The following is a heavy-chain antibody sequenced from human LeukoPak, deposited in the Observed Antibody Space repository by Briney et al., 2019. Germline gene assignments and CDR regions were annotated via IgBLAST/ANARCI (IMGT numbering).Heavy chain of an antibody. V-gene: IGHV3-7*01. J-gene: IGHJ3*02. CDR2: IKPDGSDK. CDR1: GFSFRSHW. D-gene: IGHD1-26*01. CDR3: ATISAQSFDI. Sequence: GGSLRLSCVGSGFSFRSHWVNWVRQSPGKGLEWVANIKPDGSDKYYVDSARGRFTVSRDNAKNSAFLQMNSLRAEDTAIYYCATISAQSFDIWGQGTLVSVSS.